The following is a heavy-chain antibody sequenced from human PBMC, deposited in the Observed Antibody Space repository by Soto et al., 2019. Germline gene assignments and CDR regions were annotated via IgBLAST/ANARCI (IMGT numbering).Heavy chain of an antibody. D-gene: IGHD3-10*01. CDR1: GFTFSDHY. J-gene: IGHJ4*02. CDR3: XXXGSGNDFGAA. Sequence: EVQLVESGGGLVQPGGSLRLSCAASGFTFSDHYMDWVRXAPGKGLEWVGRSKNKADSYTTEYXASVKGRFTISRDGSXXXXXXXXXXXXXXXXXXXXXXXXGSGNDFGAAWGQGILVTVSS. V-gene: IGHV3-72*01. CDR2: SKNKADSYTT.